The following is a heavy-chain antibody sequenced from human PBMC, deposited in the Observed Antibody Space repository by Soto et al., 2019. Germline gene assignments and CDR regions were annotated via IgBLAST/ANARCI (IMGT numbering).Heavy chain of an antibody. V-gene: IGHV3-74*01. J-gene: IGHJ4*02. CDR2: INSDGSYT. D-gene: IGHD6-19*01. Sequence: EVQLVESGGGLVQPGGSLRLSCAASGFTFSDYWMFWVRQAPGKGLVCVARINSDGSYTDYADSVKGRFTISRDNTKNTLYLQMNSLTAEDTAVYYCAREVVPRPIAVGPDHWGQGTLVTAAS. CDR3: AREVVPRPIAVGPDH. CDR1: GFTFSDYW.